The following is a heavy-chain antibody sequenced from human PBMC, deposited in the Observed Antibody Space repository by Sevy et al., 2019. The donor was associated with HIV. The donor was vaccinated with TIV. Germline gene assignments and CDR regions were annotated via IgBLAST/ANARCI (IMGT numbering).Heavy chain of an antibody. Sequence: GGSLRLSCAVSGLTVSTDYMSWVRRAPGRGLEWVSIVYPDGRTFYADSVKGRFTLSRDNFKNALYLQMNRLRVEDTSVYYCASALSAYQIDSWGQGTLVTVSS. J-gene: IGHJ4*02. CDR3: ASALSAYQIDS. D-gene: IGHD2-2*01. CDR1: GLTVSTDY. CDR2: VYPDGRT. V-gene: IGHV3-53*01.